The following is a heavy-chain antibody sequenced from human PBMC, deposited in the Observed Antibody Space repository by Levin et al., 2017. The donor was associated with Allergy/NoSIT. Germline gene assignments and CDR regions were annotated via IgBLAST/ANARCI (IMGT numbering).Heavy chain of an antibody. Sequence: ASVKVSCKASGYTFTAYYMHWVRQAPGQGLEWMGCINPNSGGTNYAQNFQGRVTMTRDTSISTAYMELSRLRSDDTAVYYCAKTAVGWNFDYWGQGALVTVSS. CDR2: INPNSGGT. V-gene: IGHV1-2*02. CDR3: AKTAVGWNFDY. D-gene: IGHD2-15*01. CDR1: GYTFTAYY. J-gene: IGHJ4*02.